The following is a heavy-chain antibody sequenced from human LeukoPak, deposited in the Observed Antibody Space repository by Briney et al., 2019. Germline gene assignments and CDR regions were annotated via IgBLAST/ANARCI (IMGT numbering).Heavy chain of an antibody. CDR2: ISSSSSTI. D-gene: IGHD2-2*01. CDR3: ARVKGARVVPAASDY. V-gene: IGHV3-48*04. J-gene: IGHJ4*02. CDR1: GFTFSSYS. Sequence: PGGSLRLSCAASGFTFSSYSMNWVRQAPGKGLEWVSYISSSSSTIYYADSVKGRFTISRDNAKNSLYLQMNSLRAEDTAVYYCARVKGARVVPAASDYWGQGTLVAVSS.